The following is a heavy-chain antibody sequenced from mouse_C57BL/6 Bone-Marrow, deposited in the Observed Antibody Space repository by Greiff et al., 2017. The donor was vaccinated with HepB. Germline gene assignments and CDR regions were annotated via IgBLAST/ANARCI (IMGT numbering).Heavy chain of an antibody. CDR1: GYTFTDYY. CDR3: ALITTVVGFDY. V-gene: IGHV1-76*01. Sequence: LQQSGAELVRPGASVKLSCKASGYTFTDYYINWVKQRPGQGLEWIARIYPGSGNTYYNEKFKGKATLTAEKSSSTAYMQLSSLTSEDSAVYFCALITTVVGFDYWGQGTTLTVSS. CDR2: IYPGSGNT. J-gene: IGHJ2*01. D-gene: IGHD1-1*01.